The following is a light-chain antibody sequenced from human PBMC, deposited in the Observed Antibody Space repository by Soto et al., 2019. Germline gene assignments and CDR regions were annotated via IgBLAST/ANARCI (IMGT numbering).Light chain of an antibody. J-gene: IGKJ1*01. CDR2: AAS. CDR1: QSVSTN. V-gene: IGKV3-15*01. Sequence: EIVMTQSPDTLSVSPGERATLSCRASQSVSTNLAWYQQKRGQAPRLLIYAASTMATGIPVRFSGSGSETEFPLTISRLQSEDFAVYYCQQYNNWPPWTFGQGTKVEIK. CDR3: QQYNNWPPWT.